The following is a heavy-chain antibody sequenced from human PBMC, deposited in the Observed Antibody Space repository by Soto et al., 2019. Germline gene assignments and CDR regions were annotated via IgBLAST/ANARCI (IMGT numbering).Heavy chain of an antibody. D-gene: IGHD2-15*01. J-gene: IGHJ6*02. CDR1: WCSLSEANMG. CDR3: ARIRGYCSGGSCYYYYYAMDV. Sequence: XGPTLVNPAETLTLTCTMYWCSLSEANMGVSCIRQPPWNALEWLAHILSNDEEVYSTSLENRLTISKDTSKSQVVLTSTDIDPLDKATYYCARIRGYCSGGSCYYYYYAMDVWGQGTTVTVSS. V-gene: IGHV2-26*03. CDR2: ILSNDEE.